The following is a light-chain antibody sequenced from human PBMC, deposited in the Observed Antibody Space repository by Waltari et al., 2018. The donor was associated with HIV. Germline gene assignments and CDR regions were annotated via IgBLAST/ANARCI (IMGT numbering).Light chain of an antibody. CDR2: GNS. CDR1: SSQIGRNY. Sequence: QSVLTQPPSASGTPGQRVTISCSGSSSQIGRNYVHWYQQLPGTAPKVVIYGNSNRPSGVPDRFSGSKSGSSASLVITGLQSEDEADYYCQSYDSNLSGLFGGGTKVTVL. J-gene: IGLJ2*01. CDR3: QSYDSNLSGL. V-gene: IGLV1-40*01.